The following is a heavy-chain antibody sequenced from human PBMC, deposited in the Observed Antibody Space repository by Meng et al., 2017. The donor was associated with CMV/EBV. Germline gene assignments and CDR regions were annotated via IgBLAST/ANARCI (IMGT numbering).Heavy chain of an antibody. D-gene: IGHD3-10*01. CDR3: AKARGRIGPGNV. CDR2: ISSSSSYI. Sequence: GESLKISCAASGFTFSSYSMNWVRQAPGKGLEWVSSISSSSSYIYYADSVKGRFTISRDNAKNSLYLQMNSLRAEDTAVYYCAKARGRIGPGNVWGQGTRSPSP. V-gene: IGHV3-21*01. J-gene: IGHJ6*02. CDR1: GFTFSSYS.